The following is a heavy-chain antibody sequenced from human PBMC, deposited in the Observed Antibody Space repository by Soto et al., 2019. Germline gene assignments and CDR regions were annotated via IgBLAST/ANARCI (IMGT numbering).Heavy chain of an antibody. D-gene: IGHD4-4*01. CDR2: IYYSGST. J-gene: IGHJ4*02. Sequence: PSETLSLTCTVSGGSISSSSYYWGWIRQPPGKGLEWIGSIYYSGSTYYNPSLKSRVTISVDTSKNQFSLKLSSVTAADTAVYYCARHLLVDMMTTVTQFEYWGQGTLVTVSS. CDR1: GGSISSSSYY. CDR3: ARHLLVDMMTTVTQFEY. V-gene: IGHV4-39*01.